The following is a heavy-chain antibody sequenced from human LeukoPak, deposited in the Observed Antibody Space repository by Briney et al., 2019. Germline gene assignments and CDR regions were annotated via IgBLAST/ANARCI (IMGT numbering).Heavy chain of an antibody. Sequence: KPSETLSLTCTVSGGSINSYYWSWIRQPPGKGLEWIGYIHYSGNTNYNPSLNSRVIISVDTSKNQFSLKSNSVTAADTAVYYCARHGYYDYWSGYPLGFDNWGQGTLVTVSS. D-gene: IGHD3-3*01. V-gene: IGHV4-59*01. J-gene: IGHJ4*02. CDR2: IHYSGNT. CDR1: GGSINSYY. CDR3: ARHGYYDYWSGYPLGFDN.